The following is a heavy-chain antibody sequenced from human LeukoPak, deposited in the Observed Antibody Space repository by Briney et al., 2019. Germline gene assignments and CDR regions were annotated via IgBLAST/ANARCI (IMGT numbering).Heavy chain of an antibody. D-gene: IGHD3-22*01. CDR2: IYYSGST. Sequence: SETLSLTCTVSGGSISSYYWSWIRQPPGKGLEWIGYIYYSGSTNYNPSLKSRVTISVDTSKKQFSLKLSSVTAADTAVYYCVRPRYYYDGSSYTEIWGQGTMVTVSS. CDR3: VRPRYYYDGSSYTEI. J-gene: IGHJ3*02. V-gene: IGHV4-59*12. CDR1: GGSISSYY.